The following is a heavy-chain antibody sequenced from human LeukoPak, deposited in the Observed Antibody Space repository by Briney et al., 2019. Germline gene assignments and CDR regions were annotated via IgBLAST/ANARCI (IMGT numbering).Heavy chain of an antibody. J-gene: IGHJ5*02. Sequence: SETLSLTCTVSGGSISSGGYYWSWIRQPPGKGLEWIGYIYHSGSTYYNPSLKSRVTISVDRSKNQFSLKLSSVTAADTAVYYCARPESPDPWGQGTLVTVSS. CDR2: IYHSGST. V-gene: IGHV4-30-2*01. CDR1: GGSISSGGYY. CDR3: ARPESPDP.